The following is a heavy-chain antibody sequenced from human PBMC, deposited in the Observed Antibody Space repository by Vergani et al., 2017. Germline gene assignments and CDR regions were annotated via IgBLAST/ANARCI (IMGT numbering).Heavy chain of an antibody. V-gene: IGHV3-30*19. Sequence: QVQLAESGGTVVQPGRSLRLSCAVSGFTFRNHSMHWVRQAPGKGLEWVTQISYDGDYKYYADSVKDRFTISRDNSKNTLYLQMNSLRVEDSAMYYCARGVTGSTIDYWGQGTLVTVSS. CDR1: GFTFRNHS. CDR3: ARGVTGSTIDY. CDR2: ISYDGDYK. J-gene: IGHJ4*02. D-gene: IGHD1-1*01.